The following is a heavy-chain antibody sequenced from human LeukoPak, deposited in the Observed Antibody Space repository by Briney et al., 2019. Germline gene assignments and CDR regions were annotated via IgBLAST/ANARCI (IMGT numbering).Heavy chain of an antibody. CDR1: GFSFSTYG. CDR2: IWYDESNK. V-gene: IGHV3-33*01. Sequence: PGGSLRLSCAASGFSFSTYGMHWVRQAPGKGLEWVALIWYDESNKYYADSVKGRFTISRDNSKNTLYLQMNSLRAEDTAVYYCARGLSSSSTHYYYGMDVWGQGTTVTVSS. D-gene: IGHD6-6*01. J-gene: IGHJ6*02. CDR3: ARGLSSSSTHYYYGMDV.